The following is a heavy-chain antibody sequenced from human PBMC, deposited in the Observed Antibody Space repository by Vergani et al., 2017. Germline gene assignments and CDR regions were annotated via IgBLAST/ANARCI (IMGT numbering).Heavy chain of an antibody. CDR1: GGSFTSYH. CDR2: IDHTGRP. Sequence: QVQLQQWGGGLLKPSETLSLTCVVNGGSFTSYHWTWIRQSPGEGLEWVGEIDHTGRPYYNPSLKSRLTMSVDKSRNQFSLTLNSVTATDTAIYFCARVNTETNGHLYYYYYMDVWGQGTAVTVS. D-gene: IGHD4-11*01. CDR3: ARVNTETNGHLYYYYYMDV. J-gene: IGHJ6*03. V-gene: IGHV4-34*01.